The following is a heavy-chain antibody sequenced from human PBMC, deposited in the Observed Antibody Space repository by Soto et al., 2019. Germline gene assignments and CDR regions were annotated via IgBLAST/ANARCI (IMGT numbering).Heavy chain of an antibody. CDR2: IYWDDDK. V-gene: IGHV2-5*02. J-gene: IGHJ4*02. CDR3: AHRRDCSSTSCYATFDY. CDR1: GFSLSTSGVG. Sequence: SGPTLVNPTQTLTLTCTFSGFSLSTSGVGVGWIRQPPGKALEWLALIYWDDDKRYSPSLKSRLTITKGTSRNQVVLTMTSMEPVDTGTYYCAHRRDCSSTSCYATFDYWGQGTLVTVSS. D-gene: IGHD2-2*01.